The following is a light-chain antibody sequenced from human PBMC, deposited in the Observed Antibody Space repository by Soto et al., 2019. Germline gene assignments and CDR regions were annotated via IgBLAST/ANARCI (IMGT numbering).Light chain of an antibody. V-gene: IGKV2-28*01. CDR1: QSLMQSNGYNY. CDR3: MQALQTPT. CDR2: LGS. J-gene: IGKJ1*01. Sequence: DLVMTQSPLSLPVTPGEPASISCRSSQSLMQSNGYNYLDWYVQKPGQSPQLLIYLGSNRASGVPDRFSGSESGTDFTLKISRVEAEDVGVYYCMQALQTPTFGQGTKVEIK.